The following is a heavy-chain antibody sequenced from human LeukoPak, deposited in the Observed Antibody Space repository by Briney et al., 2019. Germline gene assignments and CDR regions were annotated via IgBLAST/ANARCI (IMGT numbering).Heavy chain of an antibody. CDR2: IIPIFGTA. CDR3: ARGPGSGGYSGYDPEPIDY. J-gene: IGHJ4*02. CDR1: GGTFSSYT. V-gene: IGHV1-69*05. D-gene: IGHD5-12*01. Sequence: ASVNVSCKASGGTFSSYTISWVRQAPGQGLEWMGGIIPIFGTANYAQKFQGRVTITTDESTSTAYMELSSLRSEDTAVYYCARGPGSGGYSGYDPEPIDYWGQGTLVTVSS.